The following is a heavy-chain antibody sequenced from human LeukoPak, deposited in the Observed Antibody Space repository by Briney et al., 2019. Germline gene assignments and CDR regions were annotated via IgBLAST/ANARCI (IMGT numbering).Heavy chain of an antibody. D-gene: IGHD6-6*01. CDR1: GGTISSDY. V-gene: IGHV4-59*08. Sequence: SETLSLTCTVSGGTISSDYWSWIRQPPGKGLEWIGYIYYSGSTNYDPSLKSRVTISVDTSKNQFSLKLSSVTAADTAVYYCARHVAAARPWWFDPWGQGTLVTVSS. J-gene: IGHJ5*02. CDR2: IYYSGST. CDR3: ARHVAAARPWWFDP.